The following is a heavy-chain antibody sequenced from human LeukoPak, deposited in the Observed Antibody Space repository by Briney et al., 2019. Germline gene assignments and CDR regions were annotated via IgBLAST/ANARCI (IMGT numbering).Heavy chain of an antibody. Sequence: ASVKVSCKASGYTFTSYYMHWVRQAPGQGLEWMGIINPSGGSTSYAQKFQGRVTMTGDTSTSTVYMELSSLRSEDTAVYYCARDSRTAAAVAFGFDPWGQGTLVTVSS. J-gene: IGHJ5*02. CDR3: ARDSRTAAAVAFGFDP. D-gene: IGHD6-19*01. V-gene: IGHV1-46*01. CDR2: INPSGGST. CDR1: GYTFTSYY.